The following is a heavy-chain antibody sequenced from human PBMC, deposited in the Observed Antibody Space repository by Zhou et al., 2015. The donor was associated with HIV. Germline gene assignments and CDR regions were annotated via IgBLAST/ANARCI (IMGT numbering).Heavy chain of an antibody. V-gene: IGHV1-69*12. CDR2: IIPIFGTA. J-gene: IGHJ6*02. CDR1: GGTFSSYA. CDR3: ARVRLYYYDSSEVYYYGMDV. D-gene: IGHD3-22*01. Sequence: QVQLVQSGAEVKKPGSSVKVSCKASGGTFSSYAISWVRQAPGQGLEWMGGIIPIFGTANYAQKFQGRVTITADESTSTAYMELSSLRSEDTAVYYCARVRLYYYDSSEVYYYGMDVVGPRGPRSPSP.